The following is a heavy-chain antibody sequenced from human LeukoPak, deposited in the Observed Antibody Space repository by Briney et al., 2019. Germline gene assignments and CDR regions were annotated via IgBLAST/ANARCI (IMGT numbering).Heavy chain of an antibody. Sequence: SSETLSLTCTVSGGSISSSSYYWGWIRQPPGKGLEWIGSIYYSGSTYYNPSLKSRVTISVDTSKNQFSLKLTSVTAADTAVYYCARLSTVVTGYSFDIWGQGTMVTVSS. D-gene: IGHD4-23*01. CDR1: GGSISSSSYY. CDR3: ARLSTVVTGYSFDI. CDR2: IYYSGST. J-gene: IGHJ3*02. V-gene: IGHV4-39*01.